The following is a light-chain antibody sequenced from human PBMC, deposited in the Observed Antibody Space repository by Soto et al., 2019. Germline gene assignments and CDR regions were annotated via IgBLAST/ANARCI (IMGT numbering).Light chain of an antibody. Sequence: EIVLTQSPGTLSLSPGERATLSCRASQSVASSYIAWYQQKSGQAPRLLIYGASNRATGTPDRFSGSGSGTDITLTISRLEPEDFAVYYCQQYGGSSGTFGQGTKLDIK. CDR2: GAS. CDR3: QQYGGSSGT. CDR1: QSVASSY. J-gene: IGKJ2*01. V-gene: IGKV3-20*01.